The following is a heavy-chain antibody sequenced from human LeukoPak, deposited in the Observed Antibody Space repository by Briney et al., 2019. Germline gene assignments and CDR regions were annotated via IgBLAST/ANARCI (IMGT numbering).Heavy chain of an antibody. CDR1: GGTFSSYA. D-gene: IGHD3-9*01. Sequence: ASVKVSCKASGGTFSSYAISWVRQAPGQGLEWMGGIIPIFGTANYAQKFQGRVTITADESTSTAYMELSSLRSEDTAVYCCARSLDILTGYFHYYYYMDVWGEGTTVTISS. CDR3: ARSLDILTGYFHYYYYMDV. CDR2: IIPIFGTA. J-gene: IGHJ6*03. V-gene: IGHV1-69*13.